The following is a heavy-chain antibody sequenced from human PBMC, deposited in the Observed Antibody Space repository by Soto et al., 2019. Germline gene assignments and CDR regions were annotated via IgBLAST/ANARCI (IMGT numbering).Heavy chain of an antibody. V-gene: IGHV1-3*05. CDR1: GYTFTTYA. J-gene: IGHJ5*02. CDR3: GRQHDYLDTPYSFDT. Sequence: QVQLVQSGAEEKKPGASVKVSCKTSGYTFTTYAIHWVRQAPGQRLEWMGWINAGNGNTKYSQRFQDRVAITRDTSSSTGHMELSSLTSEDTAVYYCGRQHDYLDTPYSFDTWGQGTLVTVSS. CDR2: INAGNGNT. D-gene: IGHD4-17*01.